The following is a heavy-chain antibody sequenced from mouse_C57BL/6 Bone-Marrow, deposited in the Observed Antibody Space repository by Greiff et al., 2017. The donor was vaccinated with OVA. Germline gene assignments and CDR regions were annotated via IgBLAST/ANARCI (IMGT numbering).Heavy chain of an antibody. J-gene: IGHJ4*01. D-gene: IGHD6-2*01. Sequence: QVQLQQPGTELVKPGASVKLSCKASGYTFTSYWMHWVKQRPGQGLEWIGNINPSNGGTNYNDKFKSKATLTVDKSSSTAYMQLSSLTSEDYAVYYCASESQLFYAMDYWGQGTSVTVSS. V-gene: IGHV1-53*01. CDR3: ASESQLFYAMDY. CDR2: INPSNGGT. CDR1: GYTFTSYW.